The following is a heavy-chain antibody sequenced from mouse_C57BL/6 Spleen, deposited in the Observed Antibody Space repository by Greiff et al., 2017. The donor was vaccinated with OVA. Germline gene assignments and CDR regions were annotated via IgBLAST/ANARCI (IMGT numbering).Heavy chain of an antibody. V-gene: IGHV5-6*01. CDR1: GFTFSSYG. J-gene: IGHJ1*03. CDR2: ISSGGSYT. D-gene: IGHD1-1*01. CDR3: ASSTVVATDWYFDV. Sequence: VQLQQSGGDLVKPGGSLKLSCAASGFTFSSYGMSWVRQTPDKRLEWVATISSGGSYTYYPDSVKGRFTISRDNAKNTLYLQMSSLKSEDTAMYYCASSTVVATDWYFDVWGTGTTVTVSS.